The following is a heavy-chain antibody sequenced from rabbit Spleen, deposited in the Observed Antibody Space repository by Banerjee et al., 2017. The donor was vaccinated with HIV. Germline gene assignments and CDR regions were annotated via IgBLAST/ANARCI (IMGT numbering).Heavy chain of an antibody. Sequence: QEQLVESGGGLVKPEGSLTLSCKASGIDFTNYYISWVRQAPGKGLEWIGIIYAAKGSTDYASWVNGRFTISSDNAQSTVDLKMTSLTVADTATYFCARDLVAAIGWNFNLWGPGTLVTVS. CDR3: ARDLVAAIGWNFNL. J-gene: IGHJ4*01. V-gene: IGHV1S47*01. D-gene: IGHD5-1*01. CDR1: GIDFTNYY. CDR2: IYAAKGST.